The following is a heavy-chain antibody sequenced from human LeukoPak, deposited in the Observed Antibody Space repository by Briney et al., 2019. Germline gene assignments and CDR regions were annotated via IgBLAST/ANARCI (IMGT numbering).Heavy chain of an antibody. D-gene: IGHD3-22*01. J-gene: IGHJ4*02. CDR2: IYYSGNT. Sequence: SETLSLTRTVSGGSISSYYWSWIRQPPGKGLEWIGYIYYSGNTNYHPSLKSRVTISVDTSKNQFSLKLSPVTAADTAVYYCARRNYYDTSGYQFGYWGQGTLVTVSS. CDR3: ARRNYYDTSGYQFGY. V-gene: IGHV4-59*08. CDR1: GGSISSYY.